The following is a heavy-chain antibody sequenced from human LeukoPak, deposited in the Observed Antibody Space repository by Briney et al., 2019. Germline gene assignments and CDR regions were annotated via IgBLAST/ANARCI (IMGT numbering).Heavy chain of an antibody. CDR3: AKAIYCGGDCYYFDY. CDR1: GFTFSDHY. J-gene: IGHJ4*02. V-gene: IGHV3-30*02. Sequence: PGGSLRLSCAASGFTFSDHYMDWVRQAPGKGLEWVAFIRYDGSNKYYADSVKGRFTISRDNSKNTLYLQMNSLRAEDTAVYYCAKAIYCGGDCYYFDYWGQGTLVTVSS. D-gene: IGHD2-21*01. CDR2: IRYDGSNK.